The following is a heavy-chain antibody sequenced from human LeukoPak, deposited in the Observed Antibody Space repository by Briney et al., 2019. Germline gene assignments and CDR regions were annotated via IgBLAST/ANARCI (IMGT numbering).Heavy chain of an antibody. J-gene: IGHJ4*02. V-gene: IGHV3-66*02. CDR1: GFTVSSNY. CDR3: ARDLEGPFDY. Sequence: GGSLRLSCAASGFTVSSNYMSWVRRAPGKGLEWVSVIYSGGSTYYADSVKGRFTISRDNSKNTLYLQMNSLRAEDTAVYYCARDLEGPFDYWGQGTLVTVSS. CDR2: IYSGGST.